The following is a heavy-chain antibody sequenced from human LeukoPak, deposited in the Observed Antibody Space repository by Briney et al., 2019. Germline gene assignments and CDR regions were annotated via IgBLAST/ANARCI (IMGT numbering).Heavy chain of an antibody. V-gene: IGHV1-18*01. CDR3: AREREPYSSGWYGVDY. Sequence: ASVKVSCKASGYTFTSYGITWVRQAPGQGLEWMGWISAYNGYTNYAQMLQGRVTMTTDTSTTTAYMELRSLRSDDTAVYYCAREREPYSSGWYGVDYWGQGTLVTVSS. J-gene: IGHJ4*02. D-gene: IGHD6-19*01. CDR2: ISAYNGYT. CDR1: GYTFTSYG.